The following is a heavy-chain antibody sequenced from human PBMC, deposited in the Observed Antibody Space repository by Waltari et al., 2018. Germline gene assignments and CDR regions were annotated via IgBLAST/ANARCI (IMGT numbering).Heavy chain of an antibody. Sequence: QVQLQESGPGLVKPSETLSLTCTVSGGSISSYYWSWIRQPPGKGLEWIGDIYYSGSTNYNPSLKSRVTISVDTSKNQFSLKLSSVTAADTAVYYCARYYYGSGAYDYWGQGTLVTVSS. CDR2: IYYSGST. CDR1: GGSISSYY. D-gene: IGHD3-10*01. J-gene: IGHJ4*02. V-gene: IGHV4-59*01. CDR3: ARYYYGSGAYDY.